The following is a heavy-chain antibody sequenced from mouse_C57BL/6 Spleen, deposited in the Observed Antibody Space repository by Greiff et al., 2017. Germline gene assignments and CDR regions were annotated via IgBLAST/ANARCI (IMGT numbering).Heavy chain of an antibody. CDR3: ARYGYGSSYWYFDV. Sequence: QVQLQQPGAELVRPGSSVKLSCKASGYTFTSYWMDWVKQRPGQGLEWIGNIYPSDSETHYNQKFKDKATLTVDKSSSTAYMQLSSLTSEDSAVYDCARYGYGSSYWYFDVWGTGTTVTVSS. V-gene: IGHV1-61*01. CDR1: GYTFTSYW. D-gene: IGHD1-1*01. CDR2: IYPSDSET. J-gene: IGHJ1*03.